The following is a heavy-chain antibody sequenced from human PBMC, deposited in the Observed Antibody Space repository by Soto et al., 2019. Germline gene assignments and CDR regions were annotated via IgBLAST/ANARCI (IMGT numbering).Heavy chain of an antibody. Sequence: GGSLRLSCAASGFTFSRVSMNWVRQVPGKGLEWVASISSGSSDTWYADSVKGRFIISRDNAQNSLYLQMNTLRPEDTAIYYCAASTTGTSAAGAFDIWGQGTMVTVSS. CDR3: AASTTGTSAAGAFDI. CDR1: GFTFSRVS. J-gene: IGHJ3*02. CDR2: ISSGSSDT. D-gene: IGHD1-1*01. V-gene: IGHV3-21*01.